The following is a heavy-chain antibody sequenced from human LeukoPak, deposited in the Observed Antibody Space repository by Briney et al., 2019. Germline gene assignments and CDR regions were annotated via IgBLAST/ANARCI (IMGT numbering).Heavy chain of an antibody. D-gene: IGHD3-10*01. CDR3: ARGKGYGSGSYYKPYFDY. V-gene: IGHV1-69*13. J-gene: IGHJ4*02. CDR1: EGTFSSYA. CDR2: IIPIFGTA. Sequence: GASVKVSCKASEGTFSSYAISWVRQAPGQGLEWMGGIIPIFGTANYAQKFQGRVTITADESTSTAYMELSSLRSEDTAVYYCARGKGYGSGSYYKPYFDYWGQGTLVTVSS.